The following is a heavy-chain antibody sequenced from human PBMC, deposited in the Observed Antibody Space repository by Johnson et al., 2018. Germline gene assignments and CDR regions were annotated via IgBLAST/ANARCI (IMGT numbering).Heavy chain of an antibody. J-gene: IGHJ6*02. CDR2: IWYDGTNK. CDR1: GFTFSTYG. Sequence: QVQLVQSGGGVVQPGRSLRLSCAASGFTFSTYGMHWVRQAPGKGLEWVAVIWYDGTNKYYADSVKGRFTISRDNSKDTLYLQMNSLRTEDTAVYYCAGDEIAVVPGALDYYYGMDVWGQGTTVRVSS. D-gene: IGHD2-2*01. CDR3: AGDEIAVVPGALDYYYGMDV. V-gene: IGHV3-33*01.